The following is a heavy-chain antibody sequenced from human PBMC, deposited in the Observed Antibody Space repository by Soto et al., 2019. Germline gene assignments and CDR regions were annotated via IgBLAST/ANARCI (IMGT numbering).Heavy chain of an antibody. J-gene: IGHJ4*02. Sequence: PSETLSLTCTVSGGSISSYYWSWIRQPPGKGLEWIGYIYYSGSTNYNPSLKSRVTISVDTSKNQFSLKLSSVTAADTAVYYCARDDYGDYRFDYWGPGTLVTVSS. CDR3: ARDDYGDYRFDY. CDR1: GGSISSYY. CDR2: IYYSGST. D-gene: IGHD4-17*01. V-gene: IGHV4-59*01.